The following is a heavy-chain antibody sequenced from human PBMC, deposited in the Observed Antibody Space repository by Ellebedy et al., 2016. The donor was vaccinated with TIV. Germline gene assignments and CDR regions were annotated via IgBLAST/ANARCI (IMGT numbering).Heavy chain of an antibody. D-gene: IGHD2-2*02. J-gene: IGHJ4*02. Sequence: MPSETLSLTCTVSGVSISSYYWSWIRQPPGKGLEWIGYIFYSGTTNSDPSLRSRVTISVDTSKNQFSLNLNSVTASDTAVYFCARVTGSYRRAGFDYWGQGALVTASS. CDR1: GVSISSYY. CDR2: IFYSGTT. V-gene: IGHV4-59*01. CDR3: ARVTGSYRRAGFDY.